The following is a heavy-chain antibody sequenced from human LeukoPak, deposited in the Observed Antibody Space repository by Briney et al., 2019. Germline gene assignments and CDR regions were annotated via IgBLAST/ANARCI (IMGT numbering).Heavy chain of an antibody. J-gene: IGHJ4*02. CDR2: ISYDGSNK. Sequence: GGSLRLSCAASGFTFSNYGMHWVRQAPGKGLEWVAIISYDGSNKYYADSVKGRFTISRDNSKNTLYLQMNSLRAEDTAVYYCARVPHRGVATIINFDYWGQGTLVTVSS. CDR1: GFTFSNYG. D-gene: IGHD5-12*01. V-gene: IGHV3-30*03. CDR3: ARVPHRGVATIINFDY.